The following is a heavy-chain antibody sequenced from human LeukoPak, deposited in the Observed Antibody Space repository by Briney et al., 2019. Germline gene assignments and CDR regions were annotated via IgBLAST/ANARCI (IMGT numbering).Heavy chain of an antibody. CDR2: ISAYNGNT. V-gene: IGHV1-18*01. J-gene: IGHJ6*02. D-gene: IGHD3-10*01. CDR3: ARAISPDEYYYGSDYYGMDV. Sequence: ASVKVSCKASGYTFTSYGISWVRQAPGQGLEWMGWISAYNGNTNYAQKLQGRVTMTTDTSTSTAYMELRSLRSEDTAVYYCARAISPDEYYYGSDYYGMDVWGQGTTVTVSS. CDR1: GYTFTSYG.